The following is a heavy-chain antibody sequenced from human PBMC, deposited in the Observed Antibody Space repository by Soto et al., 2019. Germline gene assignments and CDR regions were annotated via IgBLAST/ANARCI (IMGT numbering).Heavy chain of an antibody. D-gene: IGHD6-13*01. CDR1: GFSLSTSGVG. CDR3: AHSDSRSWENYYYYYGMDV. Sequence: QITLKESGPTLVKPTQTLTLTCTFSGFSLSTSGVGVGWIRQPPGKALEWLALIYWNDDKRYSPSLKSRLTITQDTSKNQVVLTMTNRDPVDTATYYCAHSDSRSWENYYYYYGMDVWGQGTTVTVSS. CDR2: IYWNDDK. J-gene: IGHJ6*02. V-gene: IGHV2-5*01.